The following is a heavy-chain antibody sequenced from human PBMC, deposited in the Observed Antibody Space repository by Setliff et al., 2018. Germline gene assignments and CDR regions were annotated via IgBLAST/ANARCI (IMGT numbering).Heavy chain of an antibody. CDR2: INYSGIT. CDR3: ARLPGYCNGGNCYGYYTFDI. J-gene: IGHJ3*02. CDR1: GDSISSSSYY. D-gene: IGHD2-15*01. Sequence: ETLSLTCSVSGDSISSSSYYWGWIRQPPGKGLEWIGSINYSGITYYSPSLESRVIVSVDTSKNQFSLKLSSVTAADTAVYYCARLPGYCNGGNCYGYYTFDIWGQGTMVTVSS. V-gene: IGHV4-39*01.